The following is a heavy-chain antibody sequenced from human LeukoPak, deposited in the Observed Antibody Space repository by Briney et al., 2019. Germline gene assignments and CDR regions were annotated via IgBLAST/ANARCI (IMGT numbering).Heavy chain of an antibody. V-gene: IGHV1-69*06. CDR2: IIPIFGTA. D-gene: IGHD2-2*01. Sequence: GSSVKVSGKASGGTFSSYAISWVRQAPGQGLEWMGGIIPIFGTANYAQKFQGRVTITADKSTSTAYMELSSLRSEDTAVYYCASATTSSSLPSLGYWGQGTLVTVSS. J-gene: IGHJ4*02. CDR1: GGTFSSYA. CDR3: ASATTSSSLPSLGY.